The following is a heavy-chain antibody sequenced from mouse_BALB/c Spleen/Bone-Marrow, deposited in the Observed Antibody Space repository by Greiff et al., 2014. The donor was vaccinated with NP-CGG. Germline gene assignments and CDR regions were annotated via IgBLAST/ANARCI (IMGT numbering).Heavy chain of an antibody. CDR2: IYPVNVHA. Sequence: QVQLQQSGPELVKPGASVRISCKASGYTHTNYYIHWVKQRPGQGLEWIGWIYPVNVHANFNEKFRGKATLTADKSSSTAYMQLSSLTSEDSAVYFCARWLLPYYAMDYWGQGTSVTVSS. CDR3: ARWLLPYYAMDY. CDR1: GYTHTNYY. J-gene: IGHJ4*01. D-gene: IGHD2-3*01. V-gene: IGHV1S56*01.